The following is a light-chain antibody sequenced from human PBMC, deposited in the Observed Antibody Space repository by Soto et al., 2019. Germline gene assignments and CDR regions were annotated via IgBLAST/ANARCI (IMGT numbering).Light chain of an antibody. CDR1: EGIRND. V-gene: IGKV1-6*01. Sequence: AIQMTQSPSSLSASVGDTVTITCRASEGIRNDLGWYQQRPGKAPKLLIYAASNLQSGVPSRFSGSGSGTDFTLTISSLQPEDFATYYCLQDYNYPRTFGQGTKVEIK. CDR2: AAS. CDR3: LQDYNYPRT. J-gene: IGKJ1*01.